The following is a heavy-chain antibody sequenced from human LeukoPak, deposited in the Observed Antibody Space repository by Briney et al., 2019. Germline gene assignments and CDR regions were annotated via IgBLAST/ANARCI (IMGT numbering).Heavy chain of an antibody. D-gene: IGHD1-14*01. CDR1: GFTFSSYG. J-gene: IGHJ4*02. V-gene: IGHV3-33*01. Sequence: GGSLRLSCAASGFTFSSYGMHWVRQAPGKGLEWVAVIWYDGRNKYYADSVKGRFTISRDNSRNTLYLQMNNLRAEDTAVYYCASRTGVYWGQGTLVSVSS. CDR2: IWYDGRNK. CDR3: ASRTGVY.